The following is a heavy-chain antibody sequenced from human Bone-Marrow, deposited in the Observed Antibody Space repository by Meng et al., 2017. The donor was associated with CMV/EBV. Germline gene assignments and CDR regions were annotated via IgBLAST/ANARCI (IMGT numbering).Heavy chain of an antibody. D-gene: IGHD1-26*01. CDR3: AKDRVGATGY. CDR1: GFTFSSYD. J-gene: IGHJ4*02. V-gene: IGHV3-30*02. CDR2: IRYDGSNK. Sequence: GESLKISCAASGFTFSSYDMHWVRQAPGKGLEWVAFIRYDGSNKYYADSVKGRFTISRDNSKNTLYLQMNSLRAEDTAVYYCAKDRVGATGYWGQGTLVTVSS.